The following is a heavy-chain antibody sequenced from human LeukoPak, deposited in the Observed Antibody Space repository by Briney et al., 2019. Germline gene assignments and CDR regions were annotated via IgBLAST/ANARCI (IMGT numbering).Heavy chain of an antibody. D-gene: IGHD3-10*01. CDR3: AAPGNRASGPFDL. CDR1: GFTFSSFW. V-gene: IGHV3-74*01. CDR2: VNNDGTST. J-gene: IGHJ5*02. Sequence: GGSLRLSCAASGFTFSSFWMHWVRQVPGKGPAWASRVNNDGTSTTYADSVKGRFTISRDNAKNTLYLQMNSLTIEDTAVYYCAAPGNRASGPFDLWGQGTLVTVSS.